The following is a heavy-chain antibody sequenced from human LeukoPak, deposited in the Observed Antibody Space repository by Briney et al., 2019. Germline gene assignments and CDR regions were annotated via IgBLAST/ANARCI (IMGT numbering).Heavy chain of an antibody. Sequence: GGSLRLSCAASGFTFGSYWMSWVRQAPGKGLEWVANIKQDGSEKYYVDSVKGRFTISRDNAKNSLYLQMNSLRAEDTAVYYCARYPSDYWGQGTLVTVSS. V-gene: IGHV3-7*01. D-gene: IGHD2-2*01. J-gene: IGHJ4*02. CDR1: GFTFGSYW. CDR2: IKQDGSEK. CDR3: ARYPSDY.